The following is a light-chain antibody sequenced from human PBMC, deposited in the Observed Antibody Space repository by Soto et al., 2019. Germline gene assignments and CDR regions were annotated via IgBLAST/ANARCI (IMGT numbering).Light chain of an antibody. V-gene: IGKV1-39*01. J-gene: IGKJ4*01. Sequence: DIQMTQSPSSLSASVGDRVTITCRASQSIRSYLNWYQQKPGKAPKLLIYAAASLQSGVPSRFSGSGTGTDFTLTISNLQPEDFATYSCQQSYSTPVTFGGGTKVEIK. CDR3: QQSYSTPVT. CDR2: AAA. CDR1: QSIRSY.